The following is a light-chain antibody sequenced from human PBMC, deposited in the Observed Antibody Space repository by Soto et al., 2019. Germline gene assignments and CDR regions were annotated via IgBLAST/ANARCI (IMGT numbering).Light chain of an antibody. V-gene: IGKV3-20*01. Sequence: EIVLTQSPGTLSFSPGERATLSCRASQSVSSSYLAWYQQKPGQAPRLLIYATSRRATGIPDRFSGSGSGTDFTLTISRLDPEDFAVYYCQQYGGSRWTFGQGTKVDIK. CDR2: ATS. CDR1: QSVSSSY. CDR3: QQYGGSRWT. J-gene: IGKJ1*01.